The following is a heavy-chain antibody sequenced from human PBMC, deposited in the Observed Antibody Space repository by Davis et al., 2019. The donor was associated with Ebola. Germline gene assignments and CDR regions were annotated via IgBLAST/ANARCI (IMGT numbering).Heavy chain of an antibody. CDR1: GAAISSYY. J-gene: IGHJ4*02. CDR2: IYNSRNT. CDR3: ARVYCSGGSCYSY. V-gene: IGHV4-59*01. Sequence: MPSETLSLTCTVSGAAISSYYWSWIRQPPGKGLEWIGYIYNSRNTKYNPSLKSRVTISVDTSKNQFSLKLSSVTAADTAVYYCARVYCSGGSCYSYWGQGTLVTVSS. D-gene: IGHD2-15*01.